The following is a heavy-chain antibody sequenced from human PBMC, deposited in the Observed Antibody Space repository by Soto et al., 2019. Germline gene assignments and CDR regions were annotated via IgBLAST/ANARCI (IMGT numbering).Heavy chain of an antibody. CDR3: ARDQLSSFAMDV. D-gene: IGHD3-10*02. Sequence: SVKVSCKASGDTFSSYAISWVRQAPGKGLEWMGKIIPTFGRTNYAQKFQGRLTISADDSTSTAYMELSSLLSEDTAVYYCARDQLSSFAMDVWGQGTTVTVSS. J-gene: IGHJ6*02. CDR2: IIPTFGRT. V-gene: IGHV1-69*13. CDR1: GDTFSSYA.